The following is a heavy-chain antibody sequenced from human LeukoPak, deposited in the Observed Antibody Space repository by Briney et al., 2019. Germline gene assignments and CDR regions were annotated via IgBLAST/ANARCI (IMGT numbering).Heavy chain of an antibody. CDR1: DFALSSHT. Sequence: GGSLRLSCAASDFALSSHTIHWVRQAPGKGLGWVSSIDPTSRDIYYADSVRGRFSISRDNARNSLFLQMNTLRDEDTAVYYCARDLLTGDAKEALDFWGQGTFLVVSS. V-gene: IGHV3-48*02. CDR2: IDPTSRDI. CDR3: ARDLLTGDAKEALDF. J-gene: IGHJ3*01. D-gene: IGHD7-27*01.